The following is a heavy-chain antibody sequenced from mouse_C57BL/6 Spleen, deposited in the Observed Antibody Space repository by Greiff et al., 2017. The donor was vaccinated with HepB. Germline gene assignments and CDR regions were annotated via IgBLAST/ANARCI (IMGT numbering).Heavy chain of an antibody. D-gene: IGHD2-1*01. CDR2: ISSGSSTI. V-gene: IGHV5-17*01. J-gene: IGHJ4*01. CDR1: GFTFSDYG. Sequence: EVKLVESGGGLVKPGGSLKLSCAASGFTFSDYGMHWVRQAPEKGLEWVAYISSGSSTIYYADTVKGRFTISRDNAKNTLFLQMTSLRSEDTAMYYCAIPYYGNYGSYAMDYWGQGTSVTVSS. CDR3: AIPYYGNYGSYAMDY.